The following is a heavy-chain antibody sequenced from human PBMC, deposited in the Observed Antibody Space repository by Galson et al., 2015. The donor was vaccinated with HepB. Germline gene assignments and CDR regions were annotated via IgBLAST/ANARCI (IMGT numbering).Heavy chain of an antibody. CDR1: GFTFSSYA. CDR2: ISYDGSNK. V-gene: IGHV3-30-3*01. J-gene: IGHJ4*02. CDR3: ARDLFQGIAVAGTGVSDY. Sequence: SLRLSCAASGFTFSSYAMHWVRQAPGKGLEWVAVISYDGSNKYYADSVKGRFTISRDNSKNTLYLQMNSLRAEDTAVYYCARDLFQGIAVAGTGVSDYWGQGTLVTVSS. D-gene: IGHD6-19*01.